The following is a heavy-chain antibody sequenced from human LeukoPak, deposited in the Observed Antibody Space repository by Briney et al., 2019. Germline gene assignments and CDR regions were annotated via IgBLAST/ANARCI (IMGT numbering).Heavy chain of an antibody. Sequence: GRSLRLSCAASGLPFSVSSMHWFCQVPGEGLMWVSRITTDETTTYADSVRGRFSISRDNAKNTVYLQMNSLRVQDTAVYYCAKDWFATTDYWGQGILVTVSS. CDR2: ITTDETT. CDR3: AKDWFATTDY. V-gene: IGHV3-74*01. D-gene: IGHD1/OR15-1a*01. J-gene: IGHJ4*02. CDR1: GLPFSVSS.